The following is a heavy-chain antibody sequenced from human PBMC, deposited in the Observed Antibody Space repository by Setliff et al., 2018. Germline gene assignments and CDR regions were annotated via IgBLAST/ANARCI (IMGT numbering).Heavy chain of an antibody. D-gene: IGHD3-16*01. CDR3: ARLRGAFDY. J-gene: IGHJ4*02. CDR2: IYTSGST. CDR1: GGSFSGYY. V-gene: IGHV4-59*10. Sequence: SETLSLTCAVYGGSFSGYYWSWIRQPAGKGLEWIGRIYTSGSTNYNPSLESRVTISVDTSKNQFSLRLNSATAADTAVYYCARLRGAFDYWGQGTLVTVSS.